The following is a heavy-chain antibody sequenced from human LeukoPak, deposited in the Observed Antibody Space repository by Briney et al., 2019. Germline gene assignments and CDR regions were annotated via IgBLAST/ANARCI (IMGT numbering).Heavy chain of an antibody. CDR2: IGTAGDT. J-gene: IGHJ4*02. CDR1: GFTFSSYD. D-gene: IGHD6-13*01. Sequence: GGSLRLSCAASGFTFSSYDMHWVRQAIGKGLEWVSAIGTAGDTYYPGSVKGRFTISRENAENSLYLQMNSLRAEDTAVYYCARRLAEAGLGFDYWGQGTLVTVSS. V-gene: IGHV3-13*01. CDR3: ARRLAEAGLGFDY.